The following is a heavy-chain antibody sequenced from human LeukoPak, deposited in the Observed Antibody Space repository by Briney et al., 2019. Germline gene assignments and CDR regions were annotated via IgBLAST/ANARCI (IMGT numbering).Heavy chain of an antibody. V-gene: IGHV3-7*01. Sequence: PGGSLRLSCAASGFTFDDYGMSWVRQAPGKGLEWVANIKQDGSQKYYVDSVKGRFTISRDNAKNSLYLQMNSLRAEDTAVYYCASRRRMGSSTSCFDSWGQGTLVTVSS. CDR3: ASRRRMGSSTSCFDS. CDR2: IKQDGSQK. CDR1: GFTFDDYG. D-gene: IGHD2-2*01. J-gene: IGHJ4*02.